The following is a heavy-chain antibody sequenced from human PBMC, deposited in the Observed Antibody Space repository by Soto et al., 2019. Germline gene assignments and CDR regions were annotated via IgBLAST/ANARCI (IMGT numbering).Heavy chain of an antibody. V-gene: IGHV3-7*04. CDR3: ARGDYYDSSGPFSDAFDI. CDR1: GFTFNSYW. D-gene: IGHD3-22*01. CDR2: IKPDGSEK. Sequence: GGSLRLSCAASGFTFNSYWMSWVRQAPGKGLEWVANIKPDGSEKWYVDSVKGRITISRDNAKNSLYLQMNSLRVEDTAVYYCARGDYYDSSGPFSDAFDIWGQGTMVTVSS. J-gene: IGHJ3*02.